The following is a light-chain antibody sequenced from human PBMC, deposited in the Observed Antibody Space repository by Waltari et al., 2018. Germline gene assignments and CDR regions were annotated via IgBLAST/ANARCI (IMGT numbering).Light chain of an antibody. J-gene: IGKJ2*01. CDR2: VSS. CDR1: HDVHRD. V-gene: IGKV3-15*01. CDR3: QQYHQWPYT. Sequence: EIVMTQSPGTLSTSPGGTVTLSCRASHDVHRDVAWYQQKSGQAPRLLIYVSSSRATDVPARFSGSGSGTEFTLTISSLQSDDFAIFYCQQYHQWPYTFGQGTKLEIK.